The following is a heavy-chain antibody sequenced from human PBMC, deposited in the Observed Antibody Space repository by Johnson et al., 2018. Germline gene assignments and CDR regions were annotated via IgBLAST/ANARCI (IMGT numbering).Heavy chain of an antibody. V-gene: IGHV3-30*18. CDR2: ISYDGSNK. J-gene: IGHJ6*02. Sequence: QVQLVESGGGVVQPGRSLRLSCAASGFTFSSYGMHWVRQAPGKGLEWVAVISYDGSNKYYADSVKGRFTISRDNSKNTLYLQMKRLRAEDTAVYYCAKDMPDPSITMVRGAPRLHYYYYYGMDVWGQGTTVTVSS. CDR1: GFTFSSYG. CDR3: AKDMPDPSITMVRGAPRLHYYYYYGMDV. D-gene: IGHD3-10*01.